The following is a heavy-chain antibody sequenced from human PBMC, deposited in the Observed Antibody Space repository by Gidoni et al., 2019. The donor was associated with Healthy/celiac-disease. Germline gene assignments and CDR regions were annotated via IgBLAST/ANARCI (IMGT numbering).Heavy chain of an antibody. CDR2: INPNSGGT. J-gene: IGHJ5*02. D-gene: IGHD6-13*01. V-gene: IGHV1-2*02. Sequence: QVQLVKSGAEVKKPGASVKVSCKASGYTFTGYYMPWVRQTPGQGLEWMGWINPNSGGTNYAQKVQGRVAMTRDTSISTAYMELSRLRSDDQAVYYCARAWRGSSGYNWFDPWGQGTLVTVSS. CDR3: ARAWRGSSGYNWFDP. CDR1: GYTFTGYY.